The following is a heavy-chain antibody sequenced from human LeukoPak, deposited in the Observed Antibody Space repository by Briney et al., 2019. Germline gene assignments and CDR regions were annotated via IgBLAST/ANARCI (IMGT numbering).Heavy chain of an antibody. CDR2: IYPSGNT. J-gene: IGHJ4*02. Sequence: SETLSLTCSVSGGSFSSYFWSWVRQPAGKGLEWIGRIYPSGNTNYNPSLKGRVTLSVDTSKTQFSLRLSSVTAADTAVYYCARVADGKGYPFDYWGQGTLVTVSS. CDR1: GGSFSSYF. CDR3: ARVADGKGYPFDY. D-gene: IGHD5-18*01. V-gene: IGHV4-4*07.